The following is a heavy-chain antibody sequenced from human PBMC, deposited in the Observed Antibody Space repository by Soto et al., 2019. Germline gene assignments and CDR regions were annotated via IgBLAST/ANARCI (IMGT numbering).Heavy chain of an antibody. CDR1: GYTFSSYA. J-gene: IGHJ4*02. D-gene: IGHD3-16*01. CDR2: ISAGNGNT. V-gene: IGHV1-3*01. CDR3: AGLPNTVY. Sequence: QVQLVQSGAEVRKPGASVKVSCKASGYTFSSYAMHWVRQAPGQRLEWMGWISAGNGNTKYSQKFQGRVTITRDTSASTAYMELSSLTSEDTAVYYCAGLPNTVYWGQGTLVTVSS.